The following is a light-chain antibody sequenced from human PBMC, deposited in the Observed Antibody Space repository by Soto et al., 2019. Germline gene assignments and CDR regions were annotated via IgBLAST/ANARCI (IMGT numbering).Light chain of an antibody. CDR3: CSYAGSSTYV. CDR1: SSDVGSYNL. J-gene: IGLJ1*01. V-gene: IGLV2-23*01. CDR2: EGS. Sequence: LAQPASVSGSPGQSITISCTGTSSDVGSYNLVSWYQQHPGKAPKLMIYEGSKRPSGVSNRFSGSKSGNTASLTISGLQAEDEADYYCCSYAGSSTYVFRTGTKVTVL.